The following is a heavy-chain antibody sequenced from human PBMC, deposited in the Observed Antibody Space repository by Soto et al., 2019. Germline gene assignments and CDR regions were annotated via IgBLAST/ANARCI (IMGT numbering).Heavy chain of an antibody. D-gene: IGHD1-26*01. J-gene: IGHJ3*02. Sequence: PSETLSLTCTVSGGSISSGGYYWSWIRQHPGKGLEWIGYIYYSGSTYYNPSLKGRVTISVDTSKNQFSLKLSSVTAADTAVYYCARVRPVGAKAFDIWGQGTMVTVSS. CDR3: ARVRPVGAKAFDI. V-gene: IGHV4-31*03. CDR1: GGSISSGGYY. CDR2: IYYSGST.